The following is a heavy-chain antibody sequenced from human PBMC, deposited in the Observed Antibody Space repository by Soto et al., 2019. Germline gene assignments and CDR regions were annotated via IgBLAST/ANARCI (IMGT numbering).Heavy chain of an antibody. CDR1: GGSISSYY. D-gene: IGHD2-15*01. J-gene: IGHJ6*02. CDR3: ARVGCSGGSCYSSQYYYGMDV. Sequence: SETLSLTCTVSGGSISSYYWSWIRQPPGKGLEWIGYIYYSGSTNYNPSLKSRVTISVDTSKNQFSLKLSSVTAADTAVYYCARVGCSGGSCYSSQYYYGMDVWGQGTTVTVSS. CDR2: IYYSGST. V-gene: IGHV4-59*01.